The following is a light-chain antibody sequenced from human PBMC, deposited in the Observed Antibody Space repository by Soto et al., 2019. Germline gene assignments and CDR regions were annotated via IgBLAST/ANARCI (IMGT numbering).Light chain of an antibody. J-gene: IGLJ2*01. Sequence: QPVLTQPASVSGSPGQSITISCTGTSSDVGGYNYVSWYQQHPGKAPKLMIHDVSNRPSGVSNRFSGSKSGNTASLTISGLQAEDEADYYCSSYTSSSTPVVFGGGTKLTVL. V-gene: IGLV2-14*01. CDR3: SSYTSSSTPVV. CDR1: SSDVGGYNY. CDR2: DVS.